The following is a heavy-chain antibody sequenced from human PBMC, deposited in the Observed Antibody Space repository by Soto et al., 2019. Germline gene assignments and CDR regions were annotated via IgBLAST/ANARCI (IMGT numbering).Heavy chain of an antibody. CDR1: GGTFSSYA. CDR3: ARGYCSSTSCYSGWFDP. CDR2: IIPIFGTA. V-gene: IGHV1-69*13. Sequence: ASVKVTCKASGGTFSSYAISWVRQAPGQGLEGMGGIIPIFGTANYAQKFQGRVTITADESTSPAYMELSRLRSEDTAVYDWARGYCSSTSCYSGWFDPWGQGTLVTVSS. D-gene: IGHD2-2*01. J-gene: IGHJ5*02.